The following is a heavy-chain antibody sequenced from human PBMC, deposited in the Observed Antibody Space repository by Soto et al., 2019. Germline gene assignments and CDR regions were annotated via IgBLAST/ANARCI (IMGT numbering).Heavy chain of an antibody. Sequence: QVQLQESGPGLVKPSQTLSLTCTVSGGSISSGGYYWSWIRQHPVKGLEWIGYIYYSGSTYYNPSLKSRVTISVDTSKNQFYLKLSSVTAADTAVYYCASDKILLGHAFDIWGQGTMVTVSS. CDR2: IYYSGST. J-gene: IGHJ3*02. V-gene: IGHV4-31*03. CDR1: GGSISSGGYY. D-gene: IGHD2-8*01. CDR3: ASDKILLGHAFDI.